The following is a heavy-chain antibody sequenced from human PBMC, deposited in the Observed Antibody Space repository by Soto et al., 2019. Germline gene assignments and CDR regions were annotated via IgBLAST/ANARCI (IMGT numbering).Heavy chain of an antibody. J-gene: IGHJ6*02. CDR2: IIPIFGTA. CDR1: GGTFSSFA. V-gene: IGHV1-69*06. Sequence: VKVSCKASGGTFSSFAISWVRQAPGQGLEWMGGIIPIFGTANYAQKFQGRVTITADKSTSTAYMELSSLRSEDTAVYYCTKRYCSGGSCYSGDYYYGMDVWGQGTTVTVSS. D-gene: IGHD2-15*01. CDR3: TKRYCSGGSCYSGDYYYGMDV.